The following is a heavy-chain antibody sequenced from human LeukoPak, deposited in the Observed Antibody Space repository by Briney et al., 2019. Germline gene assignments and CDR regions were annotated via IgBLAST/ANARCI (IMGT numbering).Heavy chain of an antibody. Sequence: GESLRISCKGFGYNFSNYWIGWVRQMPGKGLEWMGIIHPGDPSTRHSPSLQGQVTILSDKSINTAYLQWSSLKASDTAMYYCARRQCSGGSCYYFDSWGQGTLVTVSS. CDR2: IHPGDPST. J-gene: IGHJ4*02. CDR1: GYNFSNYW. D-gene: IGHD2-15*01. V-gene: IGHV5-51*01. CDR3: ARRQCSGGSCYYFDS.